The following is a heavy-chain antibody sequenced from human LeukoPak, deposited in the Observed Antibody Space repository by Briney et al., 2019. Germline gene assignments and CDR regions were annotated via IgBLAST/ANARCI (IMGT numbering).Heavy chain of an antibody. CDR2: INHTGTT. D-gene: IGHD1/OR15-1a*01. V-gene: IGHV4-34*01. CDR3: ARGAADRNNYYYYIDV. J-gene: IGHJ6*03. Sequence: PSETLSLTCAVYGGSFSGYYWSWIRQPPGKGLEWIGEINHTGTTNYNPSLKSRFTTSVDTSKNQFSLKLTSVTAADTAVYYCARGAADRNNYYYYIDVWGKGTTVTVSS. CDR1: GGSFSGYY.